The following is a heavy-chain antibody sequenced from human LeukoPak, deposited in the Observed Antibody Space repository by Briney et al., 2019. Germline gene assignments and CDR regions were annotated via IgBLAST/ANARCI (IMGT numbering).Heavy chain of an antibody. J-gene: IGHJ6*02. CDR1: GFTFDDYA. D-gene: IGHD4-17*01. CDR3: AKGYGDYYYYGMDV. Sequence: PGRSLRLSCAASGFTFDDYAMHWVRQAPGKGLEWVSGISWNSGNIGYADSVKGRFTISRDNAKNSLYLQMNSLRAEGTALYYCAKGYGDYYYYGMDVWGQGTTVTVSS. CDR2: ISWNSGNI. V-gene: IGHV3-9*01.